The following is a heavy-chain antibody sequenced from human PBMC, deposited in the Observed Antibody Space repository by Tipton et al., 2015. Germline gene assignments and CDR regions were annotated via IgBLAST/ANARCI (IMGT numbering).Heavy chain of an antibody. CDR3: AKTHGAYDWYLDH. D-gene: IGHD5-12*01. CDR1: GDSISTYY. Sequence: TLSLTCTVSGDSISTYYWSWIRQPPGRGLEWIGYIDHSGTTNYNASLKSRVTISVDTSKNQFSLNLRSVTAADTAVYFCAKTHGAYDWYLDHWGQGTLVTVSS. V-gene: IGHV4-59*13. J-gene: IGHJ4*02. CDR2: IDHSGTT.